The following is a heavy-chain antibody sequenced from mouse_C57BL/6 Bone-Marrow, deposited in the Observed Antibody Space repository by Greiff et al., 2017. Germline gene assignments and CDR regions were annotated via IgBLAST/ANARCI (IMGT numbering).Heavy chain of an antibody. CDR1: GYTFTSYW. J-gene: IGHJ3*01. CDR2: IHPNSGST. CDR3: ALYRFAY. Sequence: QVHVKQSGAELVKPGASVKLSCKASGYTFTSYWMHWVKQRPGQGLEWIGMIHPNSGSTNYNEKFKSKATLTVDKSSSTAYMQLSSLTSEDSAVYYGALYRFAYWGQGTLVTVSA. D-gene: IGHD1-1*01. V-gene: IGHV1-64*01.